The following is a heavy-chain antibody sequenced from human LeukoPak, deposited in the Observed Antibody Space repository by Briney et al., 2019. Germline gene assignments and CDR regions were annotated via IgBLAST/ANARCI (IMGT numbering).Heavy chain of an antibody. CDR1: GFTFSSYA. J-gene: IGHJ6*03. D-gene: IGHD3-3*01. Sequence: GGSLRLSCAASGFTFSSYAMSWVRQAPGKGLEWVSAISGSGGSTYYADSVKGRFTISRDNSKNTLYLQMNSLRAEDTAVYHCAKGGYYDFWSGYYSYYYYMDVWGKGTTVTVSS. CDR3: AKGGYYDFWSGYYSYYYYMDV. CDR2: ISGSGGST. V-gene: IGHV3-23*01.